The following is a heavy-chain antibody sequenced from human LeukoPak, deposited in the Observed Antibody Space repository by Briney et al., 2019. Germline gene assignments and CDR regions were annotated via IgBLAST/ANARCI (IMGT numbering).Heavy chain of an antibody. V-gene: IGHV3-23*01. CDR3: ARGGYYDILTGFDY. Sequence: GGSLRLSCAASGFTFSSYGMSWVRQAPGKGLEWVSAISGGGGSTYYADSVKGRFTISRDNAKNSLYLQMNSLRAEDTAVYYCARGGYYDILTGFDYWGQGTLVTVSS. CDR1: GFTFSSYG. J-gene: IGHJ4*02. CDR2: ISGGGGST. D-gene: IGHD3-9*01.